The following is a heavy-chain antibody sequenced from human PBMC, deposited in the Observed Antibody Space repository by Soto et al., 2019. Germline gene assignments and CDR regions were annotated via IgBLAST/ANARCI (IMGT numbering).Heavy chain of an antibody. V-gene: IGHV3-7*03. CDR2: IKQDGSEK. D-gene: IGHD1-7*01. CDR3: ARVVWDWNYRYGMDV. Sequence: GGSRRLSCAASGCTCSSYRRIWVRQAPGKGLEWVANIKQDGSEKYYVDSVKGRFTISSDNAKNSLYLQMNSLRAEDTAVYYCARVVWDWNYRYGMDVWRQGTTVTFSS. CDR1: GCTCSSYR. J-gene: IGHJ6*02.